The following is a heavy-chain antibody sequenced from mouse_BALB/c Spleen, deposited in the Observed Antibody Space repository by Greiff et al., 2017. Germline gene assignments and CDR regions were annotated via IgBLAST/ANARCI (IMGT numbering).Heavy chain of an antibody. CDR3: ARSGAWFAY. V-gene: IGHV1-80*01. J-gene: IGHJ3*01. Sequence: VKLMESGAELVRPGSSVKISCKASGYAFSSYWMNWVKQRPGQGLEWIGQIYPGDGDTNYNGKFKGKATLTADKSSSTAYMQLSSLTSEDSAVYFCARSGAWFAYWGQGTLVTVSA. CDR1: GYAFSSYW. CDR2: IYPGDGDT.